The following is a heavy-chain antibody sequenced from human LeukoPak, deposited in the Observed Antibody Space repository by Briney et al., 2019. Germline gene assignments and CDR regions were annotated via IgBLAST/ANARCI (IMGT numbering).Heavy chain of an antibody. CDR3: ARDIGVGQNYYYYYGMDV. V-gene: IGHV3-21*01. D-gene: IGHD1-26*01. CDR2: ISGSSTYI. Sequence: PGGSLRLSCAASGFTFSSYSMNWVRQAPGKGLEWVSSISGSSTYIYYTDSVKGRFTISRDNSKNTLYLQMNSLRAEDTAVYYCARDIGVGQNYYYYYGMDVWGQGTTVTVSS. J-gene: IGHJ6*02. CDR1: GFTFSSYS.